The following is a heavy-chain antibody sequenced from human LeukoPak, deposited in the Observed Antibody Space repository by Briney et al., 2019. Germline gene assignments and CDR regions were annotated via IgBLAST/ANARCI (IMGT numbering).Heavy chain of an antibody. V-gene: IGHV1-69*06. Sequence: GASVKVSCKASGGTFSSYAISWVRQAPGQGLEWMGGIIPIFGTANYAQKFQGRVTITADKSTSTAYMELSSLRSEDTAVYYCAREKCGGYCSGGSYFDYWGQGTLVTVSS. CDR2: IIPIFGTA. CDR3: AREKCGGYCSGGSYFDY. CDR1: GGTFSSYA. D-gene: IGHD2-15*01. J-gene: IGHJ4*02.